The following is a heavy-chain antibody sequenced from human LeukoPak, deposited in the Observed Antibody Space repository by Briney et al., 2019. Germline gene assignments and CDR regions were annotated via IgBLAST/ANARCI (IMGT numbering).Heavy chain of an antibody. V-gene: IGHV3-66*01. Sequence: GGSLRLSCAASGFTVSSNYMSWVRQAPGKGLEWVSVIYSGGSTYYADSVKGRFTISRDNSKNTLYLQMNSLRAEDTAVYYCARDLPYSNSWESIDYWGQGTLVTVSS. CDR3: ARDLPYSNSWESIDY. CDR2: IYSGGST. D-gene: IGHD6-13*01. CDR1: GFTVSSNY. J-gene: IGHJ4*02.